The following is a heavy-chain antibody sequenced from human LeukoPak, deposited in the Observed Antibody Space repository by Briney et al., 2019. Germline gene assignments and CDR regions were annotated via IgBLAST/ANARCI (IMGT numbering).Heavy chain of an antibody. J-gene: IGHJ3*02. Sequence: AASVKVSCKASGGTFSSYAISWVRQAPGQGLEWMGGIIPIFGTANYAQKFQGRVTITADESTSTAYMELSSLRSEDTAVYYCATGSRVFAFDIWGQGTMVTVSS. CDR1: GGTFSSYA. V-gene: IGHV1-69*13. CDR3: ATGSRVFAFDI. CDR2: IIPIFGTA. D-gene: IGHD6-25*01.